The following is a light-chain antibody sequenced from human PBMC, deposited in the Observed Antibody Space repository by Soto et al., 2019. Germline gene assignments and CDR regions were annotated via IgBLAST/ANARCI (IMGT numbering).Light chain of an antibody. J-gene: IGKJ4*01. V-gene: IGKV3-20*01. CDR2: GAS. CDR3: HQYVGSPLT. Sequence: EIVLTQSPGTLSLSPGERATLSCRASQSVTSSYLAWYQQKPGQAPGLLIYGASSRATGIPDRFSGSGSGTDFTLTISRLEPEDFAVYYCHQYVGSPLTFGGGTKVEIK. CDR1: QSVTSSY.